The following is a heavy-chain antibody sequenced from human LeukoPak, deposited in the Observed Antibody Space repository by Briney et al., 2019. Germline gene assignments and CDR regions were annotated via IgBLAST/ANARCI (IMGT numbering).Heavy chain of an antibody. Sequence: PSETLSLTCTVSGGSISSGDYYWSWIRQPPGKGLEWIGYIYYSGNTYYNPSLKSRVSISIDTSKNQFSLKLSSVTATDTAVYYCARDRALPAAAGTDWFDPWGQGTLVTVSS. CDR1: GGSISSGDYY. CDR2: IYYSGNT. V-gene: IGHV4-30-4*01. J-gene: IGHJ5*02. CDR3: ARDRALPAAAGTDWFDP. D-gene: IGHD6-13*01.